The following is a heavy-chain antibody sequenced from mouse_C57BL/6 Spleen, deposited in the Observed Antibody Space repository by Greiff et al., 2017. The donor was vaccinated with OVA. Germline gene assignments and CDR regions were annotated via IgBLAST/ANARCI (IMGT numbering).Heavy chain of an antibody. CDR3: ARRNSGFYAMDY. V-gene: IGHV1-52*01. Sequence: QVQLQQSGAELVRPGSSVKLSCKASGYTFTSYWMHWVKQRPIQGLEWIGNIDPSDSETHYNQKFKDKATLTVDKSSSTAYMQLSSLTSEDSAVYYCARRNSGFYAMDYWGQGTSVTVSS. CDR2: IDPSDSET. CDR1: GYTFTSYW. J-gene: IGHJ4*01.